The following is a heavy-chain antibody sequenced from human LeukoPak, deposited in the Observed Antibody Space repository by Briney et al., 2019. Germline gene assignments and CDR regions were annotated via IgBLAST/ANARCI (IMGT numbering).Heavy chain of an antibody. D-gene: IGHD3-3*01. Sequence: PGGSLRLSCAASGFTFSSYSMNWVRQAPGKGLEWVSSISSSSSYIYYADSVKGRFTISRDNAKNPLYLQMNSLRAEDTAVYYCARDAPPPFWSGYFDYWGQGTLVTVSS. CDR1: GFTFSSYS. J-gene: IGHJ4*02. CDR3: ARDAPPPFWSGYFDY. CDR2: ISSSSSYI. V-gene: IGHV3-21*01.